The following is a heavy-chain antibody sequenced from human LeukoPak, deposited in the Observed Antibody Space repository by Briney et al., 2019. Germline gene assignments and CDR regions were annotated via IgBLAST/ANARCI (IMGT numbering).Heavy chain of an antibody. Sequence: GSLRLSCAASGFTFSSYAMSWVRQPPGKGLEWIGSIYYSGSSYYNPSLKSRVTISVDTSKNQFSLNLSSVTAADTAVYYCATDPIYYYFDSWGQGTLVTVSS. CDR2: IYYSGSS. V-gene: IGHV4-39*01. J-gene: IGHJ4*02. CDR1: GFTFSSYA. CDR3: ATDPIYYYFDS. D-gene: IGHD2-21*01.